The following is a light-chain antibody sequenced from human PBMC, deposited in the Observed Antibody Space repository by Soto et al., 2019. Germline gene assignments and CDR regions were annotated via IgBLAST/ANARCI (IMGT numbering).Light chain of an antibody. Sequence: DIQMTQSPSTLSSSIGDRVTITFRASQTINNWLAWYQQKPGKAPNLLIYHASNLETGVTSRFSGSEFGTEFTLTISRLKPDDFANYYCQHYNSYPWTFGQGTKV. J-gene: IGKJ1*01. V-gene: IGKV1-5*01. CDR2: HAS. CDR1: QTINNW. CDR3: QHYNSYPWT.